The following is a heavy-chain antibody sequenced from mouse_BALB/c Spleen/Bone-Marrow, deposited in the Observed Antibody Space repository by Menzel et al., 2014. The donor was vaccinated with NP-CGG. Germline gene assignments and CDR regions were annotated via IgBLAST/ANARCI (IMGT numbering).Heavy chain of an antibody. CDR1: GFTFSSFG. V-gene: IGHV5-17*02. Sequence: EVHLVESGGGLVQPGGSRKLSCAASGFTFSSFGMHWIRPAPEKGLEWVAYISSGSNTIYYEDTVKGRFTISRDNPKNTLFLQMTSLRSEDTAMYYCARRGTMITAGPFAYWGQGTLVTVSA. D-gene: IGHD2-4*01. CDR3: ARRGTMITAGPFAY. J-gene: IGHJ3*01. CDR2: ISSGSNTI.